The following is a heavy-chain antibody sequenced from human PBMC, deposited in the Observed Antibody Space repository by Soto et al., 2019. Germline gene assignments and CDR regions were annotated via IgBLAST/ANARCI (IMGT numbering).Heavy chain of an antibody. CDR2: MNPNSGNT. CDR1: GYTFTSYD. V-gene: IGHV1-8*01. Sequence: GASVKVSRKASGYTFTSYDINWVRQATGQGLEWMGWMNPNSGNTGYAQKFQGRVTMTRNTSISTAYMELSSLRSEDTAVYYCARGWGYFDWLLSPLGGMDVWGQGTTVTVSS. CDR3: ARGWGYFDWLLSPLGGMDV. J-gene: IGHJ6*02. D-gene: IGHD3-9*01.